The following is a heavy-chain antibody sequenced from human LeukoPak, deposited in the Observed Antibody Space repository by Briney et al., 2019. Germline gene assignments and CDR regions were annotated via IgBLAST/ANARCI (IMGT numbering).Heavy chain of an antibody. CDR2: ISSSGTTI. Sequence: GRSLRLSCAASGFTFSSYEMNWVRQAPGKGLEWVSFISSSGTTINQPDSVKGRFTISRDNAKNSVYLQMDNLRVEDAAVYYCARGWDRAHPTGFEFDVWGQGTLVTVSS. V-gene: IGHV3-48*03. CDR1: GFTFSSYE. J-gene: IGHJ4*02. D-gene: IGHD1-26*01. CDR3: ARGWDRAHPTGFEFDV.